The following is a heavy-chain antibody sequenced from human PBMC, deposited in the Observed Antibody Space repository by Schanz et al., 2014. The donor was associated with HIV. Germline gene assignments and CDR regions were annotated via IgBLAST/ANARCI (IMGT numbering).Heavy chain of an antibody. CDR2: IKQDGSEK. CDR3: AREYSRGWYFTWFDP. CDR1: GFTFGDYP. J-gene: IGHJ5*02. V-gene: IGHV3-7*01. Sequence: EVQLVESGGGLVKPGRSLRLSCTASGFTFGDYPMSWFRQAPGKGLEWVANIKQDGSEKYYVDSVKGRFTISRDNAKNSLYLQMNSLRAEDTAVYYCAREYSRGWYFTWFDPWGQGTLVTVSP. D-gene: IGHD6-19*01.